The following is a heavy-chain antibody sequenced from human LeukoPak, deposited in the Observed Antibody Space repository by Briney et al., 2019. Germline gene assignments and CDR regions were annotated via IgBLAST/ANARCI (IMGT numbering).Heavy chain of an antibody. V-gene: IGHV1-2*02. CDR1: GYMFTSYG. J-gene: IGHJ4*02. D-gene: IGHD6-13*01. CDR2: INPNSGGT. CDR3: ARISIAAEDY. Sequence: GASVKVSCKASGYMFTSYGISWVRQAPGQGLEWMGWINPNSGGTNYAQKFQGRVTMTRDTSISTAYMELSRLRSDDTAVYYCARISIAAEDYWGQGTLVTVSS.